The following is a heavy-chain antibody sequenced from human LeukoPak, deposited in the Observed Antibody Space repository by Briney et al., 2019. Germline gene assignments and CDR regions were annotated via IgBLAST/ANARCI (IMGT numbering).Heavy chain of an antibody. CDR2: ISYTGTT. J-gene: IGHJ6*02. Sequence: KPSETLSFTCTVSGDSISSRSTYYWGWIRQPPGKGLEWIGAISYTGTTFYNPSLKSRVTISVDTSKNQFSLRVSSVTAADTAVYYSARHLHGSASYCYYGMDVWGQGNTVTVSS. V-gene: IGHV4-39*01. CDR3: ARHLHGSASYCYYGMDV. CDR1: GDSISSRSTYY. D-gene: IGHD3-10*01.